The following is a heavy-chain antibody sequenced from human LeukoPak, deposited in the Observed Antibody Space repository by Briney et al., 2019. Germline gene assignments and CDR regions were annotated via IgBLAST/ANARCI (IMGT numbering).Heavy chain of an antibody. D-gene: IGHD3-22*01. Sequence: PSETLSLTCGVYGGSFSGYHWTWIRLRPGKGLEWIGEIDHSGSTNYNPSLKSRVTISVDTSKNQFSLKLSSVTAADTAVYYCARGLRSYYDSSGYLSAFDYWGQGTLVTVSS. CDR1: GGSFSGYH. CDR2: IDHSGST. J-gene: IGHJ4*02. CDR3: ARGLRSYYDSSGYLSAFDY. V-gene: IGHV4-34*01.